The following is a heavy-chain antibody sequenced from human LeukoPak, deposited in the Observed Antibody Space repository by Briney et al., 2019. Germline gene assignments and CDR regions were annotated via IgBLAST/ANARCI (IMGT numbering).Heavy chain of an antibody. CDR1: GFTFSSYE. D-gene: IGHD3-9*01. Sequence: LTGGSLRLSCAASGFTFSSYEMNWVRQAPGKGLEWVSYISSSGSTIYYADSVKGRFTISRDNAKNSLYLQMNSLRAEDTAVYYCARDTRLRYFDWPSGFDYFDYWGQGTLVTVSS. CDR2: ISSSGSTI. J-gene: IGHJ4*02. V-gene: IGHV3-48*03. CDR3: ARDTRLRYFDWPSGFDYFDY.